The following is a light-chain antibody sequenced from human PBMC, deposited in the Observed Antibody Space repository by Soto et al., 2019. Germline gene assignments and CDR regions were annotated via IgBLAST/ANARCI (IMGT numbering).Light chain of an antibody. CDR2: SNN. V-gene: IGLV1-44*01. Sequence: QSVLTQPPSASGTPGQRVTISCSGSSSNIGSNTVNWYQQLPGTAPTLLIYSNNQRPSGVPDRFSGSKSGTSASLAVNGLQSGDEADYYCVAWDDSLNGPLFGGGTKLTVL. CDR3: VAWDDSLNGPL. CDR1: SSNIGSNT. J-gene: IGLJ3*02.